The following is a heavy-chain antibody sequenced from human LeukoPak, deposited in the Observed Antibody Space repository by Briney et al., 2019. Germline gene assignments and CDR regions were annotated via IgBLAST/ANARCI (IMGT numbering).Heavy chain of an antibody. V-gene: IGHV1-18*01. Sequence: ASVKVSCKASGYTFTSYGISWVRQAPGQGLEWMGWIITYSGNTNYAQKLQGRVTMTTDTSTSTAYMELRSLRSDDTAVYYCARDMKRPRARWENLGFDPWGQGTLVTVSS. CDR3: ARDMKRPRARWENLGFDP. CDR1: GYTFTSYG. J-gene: IGHJ5*02. D-gene: IGHD1-26*01. CDR2: IITYSGNT.